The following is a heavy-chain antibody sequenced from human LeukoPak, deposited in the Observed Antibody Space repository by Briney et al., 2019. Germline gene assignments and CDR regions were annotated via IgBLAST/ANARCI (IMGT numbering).Heavy chain of an antibody. CDR3: ARGGPYSSGWYYFDY. CDR2: IYYSGGT. D-gene: IGHD6-19*01. CDR1: GGSISSHY. V-gene: IGHV4-59*11. Sequence: SETLSLTCTVSGGSISSHYWSWIRQPPGKGLEWIGYIYYSGGTNYNPSLKSRVTISVDTSKNQFSLKLSSVTAADTAVYYCARGGPYSSGWYYFDYWGQGTLVTVSS. J-gene: IGHJ4*02.